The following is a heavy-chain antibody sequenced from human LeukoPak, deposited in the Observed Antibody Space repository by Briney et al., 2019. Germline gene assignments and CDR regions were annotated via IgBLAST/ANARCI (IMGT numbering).Heavy chain of an antibody. CDR2: ISSSGSTI. J-gene: IGHJ4*02. Sequence: GGSLRLSCAASGFTFSSYEMNWVRQAPGKGLEWVSYISSSGSTIYYADSVKGRFTISRGNAKNSLYLQMNSLRAEDTAVYYCAKVRYQLLSVGYWGQGTLVTVSS. D-gene: IGHD2-2*01. CDR3: AKVRYQLLSVGY. V-gene: IGHV3-48*03. CDR1: GFTFSSYE.